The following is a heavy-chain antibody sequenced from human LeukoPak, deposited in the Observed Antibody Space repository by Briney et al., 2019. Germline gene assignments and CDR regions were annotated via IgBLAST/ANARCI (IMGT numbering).Heavy chain of an antibody. V-gene: IGHV3-48*03. Sequence: GGSLRLSCAASGFTLSSYEMNWVRQAPGKGLEWVSYISSSGSTIYYADSVKGRFTISRDNAKNSLYLQMNSLRAEDTAVYYCARHVGYYDYVWGSYLDYWGQGTLVTVSS. CDR3: ARHVGYYDYVWGSYLDY. J-gene: IGHJ4*02. D-gene: IGHD3-16*02. CDR2: ISSSGSTI. CDR1: GFTLSSYE.